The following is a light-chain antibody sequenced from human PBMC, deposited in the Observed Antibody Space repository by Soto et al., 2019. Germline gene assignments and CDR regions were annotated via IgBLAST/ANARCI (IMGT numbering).Light chain of an antibody. J-gene: IGKJ1*01. CDR3: QQYGSSPPT. V-gene: IGKV3-20*01. CDR1: KRCSSSY. CDR2: GAS. Sequence: VWTQSQGTLSLSPGERAPLSCRASKRCSSSYLAWYQQKPGQAARLLIYGASSRATGIPDRFSGSGSGTDFTLTISRLEPEDFAVYYCQQYGSSPPTFGEGTKVDIK.